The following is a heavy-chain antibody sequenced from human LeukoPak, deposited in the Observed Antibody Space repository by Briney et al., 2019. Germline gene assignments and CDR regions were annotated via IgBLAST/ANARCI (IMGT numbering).Heavy chain of an antibody. D-gene: IGHD5-24*01. CDR3: ARDGRDGYNFFDY. V-gene: IGHV1-2*02. J-gene: IGHJ4*02. CDR2: INPNSGGT. CDR1: VYTFTDYY. Sequence: ASVNVSFKASVYTFTDYYMHWVRQAPGQGLESMGWINPNSGGTNYAQKFQGRVTMTRDTSISTAYMELSRLRSDDTAVYYCARDGRDGYNFFDYWGQGTLVTVSS.